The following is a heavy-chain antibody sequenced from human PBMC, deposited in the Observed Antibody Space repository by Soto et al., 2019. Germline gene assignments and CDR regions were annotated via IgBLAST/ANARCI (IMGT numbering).Heavy chain of an antibody. CDR3: ARGQLVWYGDLTPYHRDMDV. CDR1: GGSFDDFY. V-gene: IGHV4-34*01. J-gene: IGHJ6*02. Sequence: PSETLSLTCAFYGGSFDDFYWSWVRQSPGKGLEWVGEISHDGGTNYSPSLASRVSISVGTSKNQFSLHLRSVTAADTGLYYCARGQLVWYGDLTPYHRDMDVWGQGTTVTVSS. D-gene: IGHD3-10*01. CDR2: ISHDGGT.